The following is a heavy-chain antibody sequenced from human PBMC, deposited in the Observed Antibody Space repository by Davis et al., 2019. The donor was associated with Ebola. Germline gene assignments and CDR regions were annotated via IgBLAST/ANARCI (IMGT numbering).Heavy chain of an antibody. V-gene: IGHV3-23*01. Sequence: GESLKISCAASGFTFSSYAISCVSQAPGKGLEWVSAISGSGGSTYYADSVKGRFTISRDNSKNTLYLQMNSPRAEDTAVYYCAKGGYCTNGVCTEYYFDDWGQGTLVTVSS. D-gene: IGHD2-8*01. CDR2: ISGSGGST. J-gene: IGHJ4*02. CDR1: GFTFSSYA. CDR3: AKGGYCTNGVCTEYYFDD.